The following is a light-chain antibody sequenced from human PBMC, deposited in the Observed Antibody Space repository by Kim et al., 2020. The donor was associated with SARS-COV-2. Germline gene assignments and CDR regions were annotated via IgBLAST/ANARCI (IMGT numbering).Light chain of an antibody. CDR2: YAS. J-gene: IGKJ5*01. CDR3: HQSSSLPHA. Sequence: EVVLTQSPDFQSVTPKEKVTITCRASQSVGSTLHWYQQKADQSPKLLIKYASQSFSGVPSRFSGSGSETDFTLTINSLETEDAATYYCHQSSSLPHAFGQGTRLEIK. CDR1: QSVGST. V-gene: IGKV6-21*01.